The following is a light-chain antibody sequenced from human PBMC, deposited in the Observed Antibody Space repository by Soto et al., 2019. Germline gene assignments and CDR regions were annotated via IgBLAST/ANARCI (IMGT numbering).Light chain of an antibody. CDR1: SSNIGADYD. Sequence: QSVLTQPPSVSGAPGQKVTISCTRSSSNIGADYDVHWYQHLPGTAPKLLIYGNNNRPSGVPDRFSGSKSGTSASLAITGRQADDEADYYCQSYDSSLSGWVFGGGTKLTVL. J-gene: IGLJ3*02. CDR2: GNN. CDR3: QSYDSSLSGWV. V-gene: IGLV1-40*01.